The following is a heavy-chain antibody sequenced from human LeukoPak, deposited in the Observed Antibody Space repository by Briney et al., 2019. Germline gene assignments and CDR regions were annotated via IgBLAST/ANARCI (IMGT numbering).Heavy chain of an antibody. CDR1: GGSFSDYD. D-gene: IGHD2-2*01. J-gene: IGHJ6*03. CDR2: INQSGST. CDR3: ARTTEGYCSSASCFGFSYSYYMDV. Sequence: SETLSLTCGVHGGSFSDYDWSWIRQPPGKGLEWIGEINQSGSTNCDPSLKSRVSMSIDTSKSQFSLKLSSVIAADTAVYYCARTTEGYCSSASCFGFSYSYYMDVWGKGTTVTISS. V-gene: IGHV4-34*01.